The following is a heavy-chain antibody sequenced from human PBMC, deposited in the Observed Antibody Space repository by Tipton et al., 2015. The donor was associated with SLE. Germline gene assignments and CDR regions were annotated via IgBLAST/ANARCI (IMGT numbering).Heavy chain of an antibody. Sequence: LRLSCTVSGGSISSYYWSWIRQPPGKGLEWIGYIYYSGSTNYNPSLKSRVTISVDTSKNQFSLKLSSVTAADTAVHYCARGGFGVTMIVGDAFDIWGQGTMVTVSS. J-gene: IGHJ3*02. CDR1: GGSISSYY. D-gene: IGHD3-22*01. V-gene: IGHV4-59*01. CDR3: ARGGFGVTMIVGDAFDI. CDR2: IYYSGST.